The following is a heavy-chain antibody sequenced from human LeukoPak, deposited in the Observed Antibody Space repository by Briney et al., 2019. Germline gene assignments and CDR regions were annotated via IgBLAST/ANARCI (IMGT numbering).Heavy chain of an antibody. CDR3: ARLPKYHDFWSPGS. Sequence: SETLSLTCAVYGGSFSGYYGSWIRQPPGKGLEWIGEIKHSGSTNYNPSLKSRVTISVDTSKNQFSLKLSSVTAADTAVYYCARLPKYHDFWSPGSWGQGTLVTVSS. CDR1: GGSFSGYY. D-gene: IGHD3-3*01. CDR2: IKHSGST. J-gene: IGHJ4*02. V-gene: IGHV4-34*01.